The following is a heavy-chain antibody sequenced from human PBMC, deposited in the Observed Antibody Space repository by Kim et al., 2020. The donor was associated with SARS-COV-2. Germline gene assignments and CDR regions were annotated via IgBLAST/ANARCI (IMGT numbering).Heavy chain of an antibody. J-gene: IGHJ6*02. CDR2: MSSDGTTT. V-gene: IGHV3-74*01. CDR3: ARGMFGNGFDV. CDR1: RFTFSNYG. Sequence: GGSLRLSCAASRFTFSNYGINWVRHAPGKGLVWVSWMSSDGTTTHYADAVKGRFTLSRDNAENTLSLQMNSLRAEDTAVYYCARGMFGNGFDVWGQGTTVTVSS. D-gene: IGHD3-10*02.